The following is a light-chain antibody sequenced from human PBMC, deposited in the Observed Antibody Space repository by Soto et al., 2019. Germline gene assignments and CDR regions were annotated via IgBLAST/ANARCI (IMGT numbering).Light chain of an antibody. Sequence: EIVLTQSPGTLSLSPGERATLSCRASQSVSSTYLAWYQQKPGRAPSLLIYGASRRATCIPDRFSGSGSGTDFTLTISRLEPEDFAVYYCQQYERSPTTFGGGTKVEIK. CDR2: GAS. J-gene: IGKJ4*01. CDR3: QQYERSPTT. CDR1: QSVSSTY. V-gene: IGKV3-20*01.